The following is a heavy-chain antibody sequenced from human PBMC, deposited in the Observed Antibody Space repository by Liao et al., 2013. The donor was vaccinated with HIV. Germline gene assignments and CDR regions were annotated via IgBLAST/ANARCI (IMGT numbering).Heavy chain of an antibody. CDR1: GGSISSSSYY. CDR3: VRIGRQHDNGGVSVRGDY. D-gene: IGHD4-23*01. V-gene: IGHV4-39*01. Sequence: QLQLQESGPGLVKPSETLSLTCTVSGGSISSSSYYWGWIRQPPGKGLEWIGEITHNGTTNYGPALKSRLTISTDTSKNLLSLTFSLRLSSVTAADTGLYYCVRIGRQHDNGGVSVRGDYWGPGIQVTVSS. J-gene: IGHJ4*02. CDR2: ITHNGTT.